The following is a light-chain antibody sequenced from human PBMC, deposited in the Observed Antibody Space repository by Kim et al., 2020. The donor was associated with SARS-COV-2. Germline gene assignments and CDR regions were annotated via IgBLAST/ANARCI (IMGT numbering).Light chain of an antibody. CDR3: QSYDSSLGVV. Sequence: QRVTSSCTGSSSNIGAGYDVHWYQQLPGTAPKLLIYGNSNRPSGVPDRFSGSKSGTSASLAITGLQAEDEADYYCQSYDSSLGVVFGGGTQLTVL. V-gene: IGLV1-40*01. J-gene: IGLJ2*01. CDR2: GNS. CDR1: SSNIGAGYD.